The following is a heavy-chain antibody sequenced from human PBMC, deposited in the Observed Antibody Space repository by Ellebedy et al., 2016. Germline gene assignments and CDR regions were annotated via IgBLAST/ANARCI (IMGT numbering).Heavy chain of an antibody. V-gene: IGHV3-23*01. CDR3: AKEWSGSSWYGDGFDI. Sequence: GESLKISXAASEFSFSSYAMTWVRQAPGKGLEWVAPISGSGASTYYADSVKGRFTISRDNSKSTLYVQMNNLRAGDTAIYYCAKEWSGSSWYGDGFDIWGQGTMVTVSS. D-gene: IGHD6-13*01. J-gene: IGHJ3*02. CDR1: EFSFSSYA. CDR2: ISGSGAST.